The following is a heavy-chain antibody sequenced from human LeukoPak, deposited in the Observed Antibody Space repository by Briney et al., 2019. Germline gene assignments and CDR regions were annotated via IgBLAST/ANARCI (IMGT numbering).Heavy chain of an antibody. D-gene: IGHD6-19*01. CDR1: GFTFSSYA. CDR2: IKQDGSEK. Sequence: GGSLRLSCAASGFTFSSYAMGWVRQAPGKGLEWVADIKQDGSEKYYVDSVKGRFTISRDNAKNSLYLQMNSLRAEDTAVYYCARVSGWYHVDYWGQGTLVTVSS. CDR3: ARVSGWYHVDY. V-gene: IGHV3-7*01. J-gene: IGHJ4*02.